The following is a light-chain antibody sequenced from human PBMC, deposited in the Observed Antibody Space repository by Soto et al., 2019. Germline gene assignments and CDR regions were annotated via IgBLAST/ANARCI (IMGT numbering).Light chain of an antibody. CDR1: QSVSSY. J-gene: IGKJ5*01. Sequence: EIVLTQSPATLSLSPGERATLSCRASQSVSSYLAWYQQKPGQAPRLLIYDASNRATGIPARFSGSGSGTDFTLTFSSLEPEDFAVYYCQQYSNWPITFGQGTRLEIK. CDR3: QQYSNWPIT. CDR2: DAS. V-gene: IGKV3-11*01.